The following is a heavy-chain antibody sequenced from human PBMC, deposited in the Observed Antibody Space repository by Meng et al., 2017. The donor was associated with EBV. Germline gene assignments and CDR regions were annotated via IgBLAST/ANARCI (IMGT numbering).Heavy chain of an antibody. CDR3: ASAEEAVAGTLDY. D-gene: IGHD6-19*01. J-gene: IGHJ4*02. CDR2: ISYDGSNK. Sequence: QVRMVGLGGGWVQPGRSLSLSCAASGFTFSSYGRHWVRQAPGKGLEWVAVISYDGSNKYYADSVKGRFTISRDNSKNTLYLQMNSLRAEDTAVYYCASAEEAVAGTLDYWGQGTLVTVSS. V-gene: IGHV3-30*03. CDR1: GFTFSSYG.